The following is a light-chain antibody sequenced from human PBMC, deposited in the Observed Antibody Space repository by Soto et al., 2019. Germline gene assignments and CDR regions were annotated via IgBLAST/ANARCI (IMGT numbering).Light chain of an antibody. J-gene: IGKJ4*01. CDR3: QQRSNGPST. CDR2: DAS. Sequence: EIVLTQSPATLSLSPGERATLSCRASQSVGTYFAWYQQKPGQAPRLLIYDASNRATGIPARFSGSGSVTDFTLTISSLEPEDFAVYYCQQRSNGPSTFGGGTKVEIK. CDR1: QSVGTY. V-gene: IGKV3-11*01.